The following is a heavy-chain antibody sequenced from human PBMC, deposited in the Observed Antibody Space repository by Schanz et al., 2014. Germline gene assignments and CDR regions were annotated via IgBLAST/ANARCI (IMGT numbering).Heavy chain of an antibody. J-gene: IGHJ3*02. CDR3: AKGRFGELSAFDI. Sequence: EVPLVASGGGLVKPGGSLRLSCGVSGFTASSHSMNWVRQAPGKGLEWVSAISGSGGSTYYADSVKGRFTISRDNSKNTLYLQMNSLRAEDTAVYYCAKGRFGELSAFDIWGQGTMVTVSS. CDR1: GFTASSHS. CDR2: ISGSGGST. V-gene: IGHV3-23*04. D-gene: IGHD3-10*01.